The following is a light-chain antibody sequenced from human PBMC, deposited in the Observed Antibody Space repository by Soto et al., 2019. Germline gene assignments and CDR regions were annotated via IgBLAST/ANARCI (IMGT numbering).Light chain of an antibody. V-gene: IGKV3-15*01. CDR1: QSVSNK. J-gene: IGKJ1*01. Sequence: EVVMRQSPATLSVSPGETATLSCRASQSVSNKLAWYQQRPGQAPRLLIYAADTRATGIPDRFSGSGSGREFTLTISSLQSEDFAVYYCQQYNNWPPRTFGQGTKVEVK. CDR3: QQYNNWPPRT. CDR2: AAD.